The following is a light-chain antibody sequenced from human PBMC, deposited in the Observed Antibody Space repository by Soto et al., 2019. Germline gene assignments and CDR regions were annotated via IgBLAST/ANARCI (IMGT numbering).Light chain of an antibody. CDR2: VTSDGGH. CDR3: QTWGTGIVV. CDR1: RGHSNYV. J-gene: IGLJ2*01. Sequence: QSVLTQSPSASASLGASVKLTCTLSRGHSNYVIAWHQQQPEKGPRYLMKVTSDGGHNKGDGIPDRFSGSSSGAERYLTISSLQSEDEADYYCQTWGTGIVVFGGGTKLTVL. V-gene: IGLV4-69*01.